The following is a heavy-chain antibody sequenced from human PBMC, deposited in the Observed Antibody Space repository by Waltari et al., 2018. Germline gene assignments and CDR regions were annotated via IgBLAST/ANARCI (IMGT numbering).Heavy chain of an antibody. CDR3: ARDDPLTSGGGFDV. D-gene: IGHD2-15*01. J-gene: IGHJ3*01. Sequence: EVQLVETGGGLVQPGGSLTLSCAASGFTVSSIYMSWVRQAPGKGRGGVSVIYIAGGTDYADSVRGRFTISRDHSKNTLYLQRNSLRAEDTAIYYCARDDPLTSGGGFDVWGQGTMVTVSS. CDR2: IYIAGGT. V-gene: IGHV3-53*02. CDR1: GFTVSSIY.